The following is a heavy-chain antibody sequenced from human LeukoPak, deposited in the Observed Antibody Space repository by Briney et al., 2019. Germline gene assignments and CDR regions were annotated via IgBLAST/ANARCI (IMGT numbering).Heavy chain of an antibody. J-gene: IGHJ4*02. D-gene: IGHD6-19*01. CDR1: GFNFGNYG. CDR3: AKDLDGSGLYRGIDF. Sequence: GGTLRLSCAASGFNFGNYGMNWVRQAPGKGLEWVSGIRASGRTTDYADSVKGRFTISRDTSKNTLHLQMNSLRAEDTAVYYCAKDLDGSGLYRGIDFWGQGTLVTVSS. CDR2: IRASGRTT. V-gene: IGHV3-23*01.